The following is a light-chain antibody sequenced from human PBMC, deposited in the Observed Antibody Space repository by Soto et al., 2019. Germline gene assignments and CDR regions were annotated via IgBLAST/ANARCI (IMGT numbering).Light chain of an antibody. V-gene: IGLV2-8*01. CDR3: SAYAGSIYV. CDR2: DVN. J-gene: IGLJ1*01. Sequence: QSALTQPPSASGSPGQSVTISCTGTSSDVGRYNHVSWYQQHPGKAPKLIIFDVNKRPSGVHDRLSGSKSGNTASLTVSGLQAEDEADYLCSAYAGSIYVFGSGTRSPS. CDR1: SSDVGRYNH.